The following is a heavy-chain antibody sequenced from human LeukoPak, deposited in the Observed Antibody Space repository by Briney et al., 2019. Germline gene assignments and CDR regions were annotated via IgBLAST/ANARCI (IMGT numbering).Heavy chain of an antibody. Sequence: PGGSLRLSCVASGFIFRDYAMSWVRQAPAGGLEWVSSLRGDGETFYTDSVKGRFTLSRDHSRNTVYLQLSNLRVEDTAVYYCAKASWVSSADAVLWGQGTLVIVS. J-gene: IGHJ4*02. CDR2: LRGDGET. V-gene: IGHV3-23*01. CDR3: AKASWVSSADAVL. D-gene: IGHD3-16*01. CDR1: GFIFRDYA.